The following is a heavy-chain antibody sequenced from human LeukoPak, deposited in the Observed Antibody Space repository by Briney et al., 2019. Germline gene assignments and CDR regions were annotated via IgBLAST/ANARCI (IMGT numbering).Heavy chain of an antibody. CDR1: GGPISIYY. V-gene: IGHV4-59*13. J-gene: IGHJ4*02. CDR3: AKSNRPVIAMVVLDY. CDR2: IYYSGST. D-gene: IGHD2-21*01. Sequence: PSETLSLTCTVSGGPISIYYGSWFRHPPGKALEGFGYIYYSGSTNYNPSLKSRVTISVDTSKNQFSLKLSSVTAADTAVYYCAKSNRPVIAMVVLDYWGQGTLVTVSS.